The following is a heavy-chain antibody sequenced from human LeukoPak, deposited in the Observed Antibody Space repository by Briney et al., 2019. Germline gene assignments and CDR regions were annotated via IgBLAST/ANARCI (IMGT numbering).Heavy chain of an antibody. V-gene: IGHV1-18*01. J-gene: IGHJ6*03. CDR2: ISAYNGDT. D-gene: IGHD2-8*02. CDR1: GYTFNTYG. Sequence: ASVKVSCKASGYTFNTYGIIWVRQAPGQGLEWMGWISAYNGDTTYAQKLQGRVTITTDTSTSTAYMELRSLRSDDTAVYYCATMSTVDYYYYMDVWGKGTTVTVSS. CDR3: ATMSTVDYYYYMDV.